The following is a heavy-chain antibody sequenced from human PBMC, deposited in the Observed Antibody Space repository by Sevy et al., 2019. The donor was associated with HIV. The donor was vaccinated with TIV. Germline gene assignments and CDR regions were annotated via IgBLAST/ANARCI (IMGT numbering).Heavy chain of an antibody. D-gene: IGHD5-12*01. J-gene: IGHJ6*02. Sequence: SETLSLTCTVSGGSISSYYWSWIRQPAGKGLEWIGRIYTSGSTNYNPSLKSRVTMSVDRSKNQFSLKLSSVTAADTAVYYCARGGRYSGYGLGWSGNYYYYGMDVWGQGTTVTVS. CDR3: ARGGRYSGYGLGWSGNYYYYGMDV. CDR1: GGSISSYY. CDR2: IYTSGST. V-gene: IGHV4-4*07.